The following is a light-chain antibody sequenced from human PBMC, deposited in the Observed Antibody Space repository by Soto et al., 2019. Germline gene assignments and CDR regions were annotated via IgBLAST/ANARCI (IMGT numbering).Light chain of an antibody. CDR2: LGS. CDR1: QSLLHSNGYNY. V-gene: IGKV2-28*01. CDR3: MQALQTPPT. Sequence: IAMTQFPLSLPVTPGEPASSSCRSSQSLLHSNGYNYLDWYLQKPGQSPQLLIYLGSNRASGVPDRFSGSGSGTDFTLKISRVEAEDVGVYYCMQALQTPPTFGQGTKVDIK. J-gene: IGKJ1*01.